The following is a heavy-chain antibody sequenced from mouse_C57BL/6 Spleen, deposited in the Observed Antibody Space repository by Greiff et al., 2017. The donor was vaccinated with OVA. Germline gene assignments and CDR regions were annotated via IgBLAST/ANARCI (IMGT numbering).Heavy chain of an antibody. J-gene: IGHJ4*01. CDR1: GYTFTSYW. D-gene: IGHD2-5*01. Sequence: QVQLQQSGAELVKPGASVKLSCKASGYTFTSYWMHWVKQRPGQGLEWIGMIHPNSGSTNYNEKFKSKATLTVDKSSSTAYMQLSSLTSEDSAVYYCARSESNYDYYAVDDWGQGTSVTVSS. CDR3: ARSESNYDYYAVDD. V-gene: IGHV1-64*01. CDR2: IHPNSGST.